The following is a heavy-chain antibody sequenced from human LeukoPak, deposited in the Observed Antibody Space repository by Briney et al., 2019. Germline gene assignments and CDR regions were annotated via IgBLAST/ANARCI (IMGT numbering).Heavy chain of an antibody. V-gene: IGHV4-39*07. J-gene: IGHJ3*02. D-gene: IGHD3-16*01. CDR2: IYYSGST. Sequence: SETLSLTCTVSGGSISSSSYYWGWIRQPPGKGLEWIASIYYSGSTYYNPSIKSRVTISVDTSKNQFSLKLSSVTAADTAVYCCARTTLDDYFQGGAFHIWGQGTMVTVSS. CDR1: GGSISSSSYY. CDR3: ARTTLDDYFQGGAFHI.